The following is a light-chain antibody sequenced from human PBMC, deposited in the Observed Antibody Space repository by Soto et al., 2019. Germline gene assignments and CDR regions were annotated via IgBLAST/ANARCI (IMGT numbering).Light chain of an antibody. CDR2: GAS. CDR1: QSVSSN. J-gene: IGKJ1*01. V-gene: IGKV3-15*01. Sequence: EIVMTQSPATLSVSPGERATLSCRASQSVSSNLAWYQQKPGQAPRLLIYGASTRATGIPARFSGSGSGTEFTLTTSSLHSEDFAVYYCQQYNNWPPWTFCQGTKVDIK. CDR3: QQYNNWPPWT.